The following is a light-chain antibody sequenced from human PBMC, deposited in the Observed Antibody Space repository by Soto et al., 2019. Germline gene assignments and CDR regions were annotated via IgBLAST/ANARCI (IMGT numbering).Light chain of an antibody. CDR2: DAY. CDR1: HDIGNS. Sequence: DIQMTQSPPSLSASVGDRVTITCQASHDIGNSLNWYQDKPGQAPKLVIYDAYNLETGVPSTFSGSGYGTHFTFTLTSLRPEDIATYYWQKSHHLPPVVPRTKVDSK. CDR3: QKSHHLPP. V-gene: IGKV1-33*01. J-gene: IGKJ3*01.